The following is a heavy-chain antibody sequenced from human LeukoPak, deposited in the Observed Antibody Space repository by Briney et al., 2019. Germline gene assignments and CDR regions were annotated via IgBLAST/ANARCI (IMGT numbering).Heavy chain of an antibody. Sequence: GGSLRLSCAASGFSFSITWMHWVRHPPGQGLVWVARITSDGTTTSYAESVKGRFTISRDNSKKTLYLQMNSLRPEDTAVYYCAKLPPLADLGHYYGSGRQGYYFDFWGQGTLVTVSS. CDR3: AKLPPLADLGHYYGSGRQGYYFDF. CDR1: GFSFSITW. D-gene: IGHD3-10*01. CDR2: ITSDGTTT. V-gene: IGHV3-74*03. J-gene: IGHJ4*02.